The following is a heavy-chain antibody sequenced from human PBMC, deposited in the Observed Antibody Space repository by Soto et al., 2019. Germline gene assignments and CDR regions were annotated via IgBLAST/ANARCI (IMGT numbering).Heavy chain of an antibody. V-gene: IGHV2-5*02. D-gene: IGHD2-21*02. CDR2: IYWDDDK. Sequence: QITLKESGPTLVKPTQTLTLTCTFSGFSLSTGGVGVGWIRQPPGKALEWLALIYWDDDKRYSPSLKSRLTITKDTSKNQVVLTMTNMDPVDTATYYCAHSLCGGDCLQSYSSHYYYGVDVWGQGTTVTVSS. CDR1: GFSLSTGGVG. CDR3: AHSLCGGDCLQSYSSHYYYGVDV. J-gene: IGHJ6*02.